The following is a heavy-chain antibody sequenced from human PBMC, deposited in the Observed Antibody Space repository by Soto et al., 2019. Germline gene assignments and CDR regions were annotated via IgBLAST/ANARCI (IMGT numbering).Heavy chain of an antibody. CDR2: IHSSGGT. CDR1: GASIKSSNYF. CDR3: GRLAEAATGHTDFDF. J-gene: IGHJ4*02. V-gene: IGHV4-39*02. D-gene: IGHD2-15*01. Sequence: SETLSLTCTVSGASIKSSNYFWGWIRQPPGRGLEFVGSIHSSGGTYYNPSLKSRVTVSVDLSNSHFSLSLKSLTATDTAVYYCGRLAEAATGHTDFDFWGQGTLVTVSS.